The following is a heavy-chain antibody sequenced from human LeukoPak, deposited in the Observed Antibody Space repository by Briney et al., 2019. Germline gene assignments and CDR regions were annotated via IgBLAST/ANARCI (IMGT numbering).Heavy chain of an antibody. V-gene: IGHV3-11*01. CDR1: GFIFSDYY. CDR2: ISSSSSTI. CDR3: VRDGQYQLLFSIGDY. J-gene: IGHJ4*02. Sequence: PGGSLRLSCAASGFIFSDYYMSWIRQAPGKGLEWVSFISSSSSTIYYADSVKGRFTISRDNAKKSLYLQMNSLRAEDTGLYYCVRDGQYQLLFSIGDYWGQGTLVTVSS. D-gene: IGHD2-2*01.